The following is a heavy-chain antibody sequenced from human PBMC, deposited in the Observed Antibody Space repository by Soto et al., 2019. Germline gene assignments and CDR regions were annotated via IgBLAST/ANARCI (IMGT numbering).Heavy chain of an antibody. CDR1: GYTFTSYA. CDR3: ASDRAYDSGSYDLFAI. V-gene: IGHV1-3*01. J-gene: IGHJ3*02. D-gene: IGHD3-10*01. CDR2: INAGNGNS. Sequence: ASVKVSCKASGYTFTSYAMHWVRQAPGQRLEWMGWINAGNGNSKYSQKFQGRVTITRDTSASTAYMELSSLRSEDTAVYYCASDRAYDSGSYDLFAIWGQGTMVTVSS.